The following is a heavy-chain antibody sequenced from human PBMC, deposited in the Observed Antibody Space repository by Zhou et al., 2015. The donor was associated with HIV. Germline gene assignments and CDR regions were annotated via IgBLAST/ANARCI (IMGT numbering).Heavy chain of an antibody. Sequence: VESGGGLVRPGGSLRLSCTVSGFTFENYVFHWVRQVPGKGLMWVSRVSFDGTTTDYADAVQGRFTASRDNAKKTLYLQMNNLRVEDTGVYYCTRVKLPGRHFDWLVSPVAYWGQGTQVTVAS. D-gene: IGHD3-9*01. CDR1: GFTFENYV. CDR3: TRVKLPGRHFDWLVSPVAY. CDR2: VSFDGTTT. J-gene: IGHJ4*02. V-gene: IGHV3-74*01.